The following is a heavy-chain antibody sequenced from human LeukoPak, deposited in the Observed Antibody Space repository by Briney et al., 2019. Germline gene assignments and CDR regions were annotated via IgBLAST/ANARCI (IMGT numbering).Heavy chain of an antibody. D-gene: IGHD6-13*01. CDR1: GFTFNTYG. V-gene: IGHV3-30*02. CDR2: IRYDGSNK. Sequence: GGSLRLSCAASGFTFNTYGMHWVRQAPGKGLEWVAFIRYDGSNKYYADSVKGRFTISRDNSKNTLYLQMNSLRVEDTALYYCAKDILFRQELGAAAGSDYWGQGTLDTVSS. CDR3: AKDILFRQELGAAAGSDY. J-gene: IGHJ4*02.